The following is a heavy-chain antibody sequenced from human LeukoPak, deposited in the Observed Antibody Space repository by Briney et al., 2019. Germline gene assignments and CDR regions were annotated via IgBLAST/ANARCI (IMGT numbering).Heavy chain of an antibody. Sequence: AGGSLRLSCAASGFTFSSYWMSWVRQAPGKGREWVANIKQDGSEKYYVDSVKGRFTISRDNAKNSLYLQMNSLRAEDTAVYYCARDPGSWLGRDDAFDIWGQGTMVTVSS. CDR1: GFTFSSYW. CDR2: IKQDGSEK. J-gene: IGHJ3*02. V-gene: IGHV3-7*01. CDR3: ARDPGSWLGRDDAFDI. D-gene: IGHD6-13*01.